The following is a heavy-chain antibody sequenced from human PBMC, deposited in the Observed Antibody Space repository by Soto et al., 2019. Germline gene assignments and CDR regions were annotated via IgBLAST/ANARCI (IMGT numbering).Heavy chain of an antibody. V-gene: IGHV3-7*05. Sequence: EVQLVESGGGLVQPGGSLRLSCAASGFTFRTYWLSWVRQVPGKGLEWVANINLDGSEKNYVDSVKGRFTISRDNARNVLYLQMSSLRAEDTALYYCERDGSTSWYSDDYHGMDVWGQGTTVTVSS. D-gene: IGHD6-13*01. CDR3: ERDGSTSWYSDDYHGMDV. CDR2: INLDGSEK. J-gene: IGHJ6*02. CDR1: GFTFRTYW.